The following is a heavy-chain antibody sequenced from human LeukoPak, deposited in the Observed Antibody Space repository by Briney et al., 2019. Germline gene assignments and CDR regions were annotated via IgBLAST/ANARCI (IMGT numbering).Heavy chain of an antibody. J-gene: IGHJ3*02. CDR1: GYSFSSYS. V-gene: IGHV5-51*01. CDR2: IYTDDSDT. D-gene: IGHD3-10*01. Sequence: GESLKISCKGSGYSFSSYSIVWVRQMPGKGLEWMGIIYTDDSDTRYSTSFQGQVTISIDKSINTAYLQWSSLKTSDTAMYYCARRFGDNGLFAFDMWGQGTMVTVSS. CDR3: ARRFGDNGLFAFDM.